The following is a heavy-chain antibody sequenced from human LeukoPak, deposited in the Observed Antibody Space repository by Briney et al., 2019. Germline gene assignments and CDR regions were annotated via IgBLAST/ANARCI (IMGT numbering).Heavy chain of an antibody. V-gene: IGHV4-59*01. J-gene: IGHJ4*02. Sequence: SETLSLTCAVYGGSFSGDYWSWVRQPPGKGLEWIGYISYSGSTKYNPSLGSRLTISADTSKNQFSLRLNSVTAADTAVYYCARTVSSGTLDYWGQGTLVTVSS. CDR3: ARTVSSGTLDY. CDR2: ISYSGST. CDR1: GGSFSGDY. D-gene: IGHD1-26*01.